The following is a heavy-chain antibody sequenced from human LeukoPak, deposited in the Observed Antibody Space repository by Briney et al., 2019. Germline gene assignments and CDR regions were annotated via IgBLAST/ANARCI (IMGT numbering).Heavy chain of an antibody. CDR3: ARGGPLLWFGELSYYMDV. J-gene: IGHJ6*03. Sequence: ASVKVSCKASGYTFTSYGISWVRQAPGQGLEWMGGIIPIFGTANYAQKFQGRVTITADESTSTAYMELSSLRSEDTAVYYCARGGPLLWFGELSYYMDVWGKGTTVTISS. V-gene: IGHV1-69*13. CDR1: GYTFTSYG. D-gene: IGHD3-10*01. CDR2: IIPIFGTA.